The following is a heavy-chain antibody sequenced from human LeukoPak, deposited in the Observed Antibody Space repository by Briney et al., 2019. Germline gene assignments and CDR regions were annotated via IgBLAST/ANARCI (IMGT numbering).Heavy chain of an antibody. J-gene: IGHJ4*02. Sequence: ASVKVSCKASGYTFTDYYMHWARQAPGQGLEWMGWINPHSGGTNYARKFQGRVTMTRDTSISTAYMELIRLKSDDTAVYYCAREGAAAGIEDFDYWGQGTLVTVSS. CDR3: AREGAAAGIEDFDY. CDR2: INPHSGGT. V-gene: IGHV1-2*02. CDR1: GYTFTDYY. D-gene: IGHD6-13*01.